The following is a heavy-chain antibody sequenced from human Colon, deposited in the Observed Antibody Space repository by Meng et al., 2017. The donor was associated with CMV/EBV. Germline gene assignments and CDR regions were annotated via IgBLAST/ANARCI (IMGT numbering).Heavy chain of an antibody. CDR3: ASYGSGTSSIFDY. Sequence: KASVRTCSDYYIPWVRQAPGKGPEWIGRTNPNSGGSNYAEMFQGRVTLTRDTSINTVYMELSSLRSDDTAVYYCASYGSGTSSIFDYWGQGTLVTVSS. CDR2: TNPNSGGS. V-gene: IGHV1-2*06. CDR1: VRTCSDYY. D-gene: IGHD3-10*01. J-gene: IGHJ4*02.